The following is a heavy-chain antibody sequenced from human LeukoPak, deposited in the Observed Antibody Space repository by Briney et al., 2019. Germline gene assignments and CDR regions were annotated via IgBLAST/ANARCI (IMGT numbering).Heavy chain of an antibody. D-gene: IGHD1-7*01. CDR2: ISSSSSYI. CDR3: ASLGRNGVELSSGY. CDR1: GFTFSSYS. V-gene: IGHV3-21*01. Sequence: GGSLRLSCAASGFTFSSYSMNWVRQAPGKGLEWVSSISSSSSYIYYADSVKGRFTISRDNAKNSLYLQMNSLRAEGTAVYYCASLGRNGVELSSGYWGQGTLVTVSS. J-gene: IGHJ4*02.